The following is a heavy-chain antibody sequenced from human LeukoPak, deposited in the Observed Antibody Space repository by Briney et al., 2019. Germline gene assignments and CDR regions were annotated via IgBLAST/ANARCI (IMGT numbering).Heavy chain of an antibody. V-gene: IGHV4-59*01. CDR3: ARLLWYFDL. CDR1: GGSISRYY. Sequence: SETLSLTCTLSGGSISRYYWSWIRQPPGRGLEWIGYIYYSGNTNYNPSLKSRVTISVDTSKNQFSVKLSSVTAADTAVYYCARLLWYFDLWGRGTLVTVSS. J-gene: IGHJ2*01. CDR2: IYYSGNT.